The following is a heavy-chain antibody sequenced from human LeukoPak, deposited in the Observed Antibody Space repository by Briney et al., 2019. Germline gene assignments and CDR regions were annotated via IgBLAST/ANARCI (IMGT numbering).Heavy chain of an antibody. CDR2: IYHSGST. Sequence: PSETLSLTCAVSGYSISSGLYWGWIRQPPGKGLEWIGSIYHSGSTYYNPPLKSRVTISVDMSKNQFSLKLSSVTAADTAMYYCARQGPYCGGDCSNYLDFWGQGTLVTVSS. CDR1: GYSISSGLY. D-gene: IGHD2-21*01. J-gene: IGHJ4*02. V-gene: IGHV4-38-2*01. CDR3: ARQGPYCGGDCSNYLDF.